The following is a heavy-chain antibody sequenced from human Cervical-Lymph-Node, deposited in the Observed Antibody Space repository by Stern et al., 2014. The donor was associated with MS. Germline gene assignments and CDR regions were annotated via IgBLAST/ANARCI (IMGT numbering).Heavy chain of an antibody. CDR1: GFTFGDYA. Sequence: VQLVESGGGLVQPGRSLRLSCAASGFTFGDYAMHWVRQAPGQGLEWVSGISWNSGSIGYADSVRGRFTISRDDAKNSLYLQMNSLGRDDTALYYCAKDRDYDIHDAFDIWGQGTMVTVSS. V-gene: IGHV3-9*01. J-gene: IGHJ3*02. CDR2: ISWNSGSI. CDR3: AKDRDYDIHDAFDI. D-gene: IGHD3-9*01.